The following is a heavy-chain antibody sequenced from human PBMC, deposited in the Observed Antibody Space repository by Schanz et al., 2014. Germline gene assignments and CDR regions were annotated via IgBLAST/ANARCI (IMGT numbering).Heavy chain of an antibody. V-gene: IGHV4-34*01. CDR3: ARGEWSTSQFDY. J-gene: IGHJ4*01. CDR2: IHHSGST. D-gene: IGHD2-2*01. CDR1: GGSFSGYY. Sequence: QVQLQQWGAGLLKPSETLSLTCAVYGGSFSGYYWTWIRQPPGKGLEWIGEIHHSGSTNYNPSLKSRVTISMDTSKTQFSLKLSSVTAAATAVYYCARGEWSTSQFDYWGHGTLVTVSS.